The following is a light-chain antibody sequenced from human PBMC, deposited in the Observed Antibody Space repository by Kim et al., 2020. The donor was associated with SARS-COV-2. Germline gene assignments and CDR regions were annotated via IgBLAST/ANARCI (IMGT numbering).Light chain of an antibody. V-gene: IGLV3-19*01. CDR3: NSRDRTANLLV. CDR2: GKN. CDR1: TLRSYY. Sequence: SSELTQDPAVSVALGQTVRITCQGDTLRSYYASWYQQKPGQAPLLVIYGKNNRPSGIPDRFSGSTSGNTASLTITGAQAEDEADYYCNSRDRTANLLVFGGGTQLTVL. J-gene: IGLJ3*02.